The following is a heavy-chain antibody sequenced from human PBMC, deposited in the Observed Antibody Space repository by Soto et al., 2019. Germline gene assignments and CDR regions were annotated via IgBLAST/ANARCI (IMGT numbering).Heavy chain of an antibody. J-gene: IGHJ4*02. CDR1: GGSTTSDY. CDR3: VRDLNGSGDY. V-gene: IGHV4-59*01. Sequence: TNTLYLNCTYSGGSTTSDYWSWIRQPPGKGLEWLGYIFHSLGAKYNPSLGSRGTISLDTSKNQLSLSLRSVTAADTAIYFCVRDLNGSGDYWGQGTLVTVSS. CDR2: IFHSLGA. D-gene: IGHD3-10*01.